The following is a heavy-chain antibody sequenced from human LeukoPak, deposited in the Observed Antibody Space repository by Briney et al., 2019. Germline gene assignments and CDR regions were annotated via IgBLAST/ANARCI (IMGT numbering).Heavy chain of an antibody. V-gene: IGHV1-2*02. CDR1: GYTFTGYY. CDR3: TRDKYRGYDANDY. CDR2: INPDSGGT. J-gene: IGHJ4*02. Sequence: ASVKVSCKASGYTFTGYYMHWVRQAPGQGLEWMGWINPDSGGTNYAQKFQGRVTMTRGTSISTAYMELSRLRSDDTAVYYCTRDKYRGYDANDYWGQGTLVTVSS. D-gene: IGHD5-12*01.